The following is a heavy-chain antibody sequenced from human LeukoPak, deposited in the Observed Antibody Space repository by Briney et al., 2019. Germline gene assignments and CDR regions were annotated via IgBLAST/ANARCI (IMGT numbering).Heavy chain of an antibody. J-gene: IGHJ4*02. CDR3: ARMGVATFDY. Sequence: SGPALVKPTQILTLTCTFSGFSLSTSGMRVSWIRQPPGKALEWLARIDWDDDKFYSTSLKTRLTISKDTSKNQVVLTMTNMDPVDTATYYCARMGVATFDYWGQGTLVTVSS. CDR1: GFSLSTSGMR. V-gene: IGHV2-70*04. D-gene: IGHD1-1*01. CDR2: IDWDDDK.